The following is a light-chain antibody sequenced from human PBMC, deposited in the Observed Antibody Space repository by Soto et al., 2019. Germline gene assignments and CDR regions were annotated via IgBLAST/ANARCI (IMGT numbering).Light chain of an antibody. CDR2: WAS. Sequence: DSVMTQSPDSLAVSLGERATINCKSSQSVLYSSNNKNYLAWYQQKAGQPPNLIIYWASTRKSGVPARFSGSGSGTDFTLTISSLQAEDVAVYYCHQYYTTPWTFGQGTRVELK. CDR3: HQYYTTPWT. V-gene: IGKV4-1*01. CDR1: QSVLYSSNNKNY. J-gene: IGKJ1*01.